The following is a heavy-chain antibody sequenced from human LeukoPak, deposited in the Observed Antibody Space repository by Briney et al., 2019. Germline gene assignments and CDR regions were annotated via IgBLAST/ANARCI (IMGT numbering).Heavy chain of an antibody. CDR1: GYTFSSYG. V-gene: IGHV1-18*01. Sequence: ASVKVSCKASGYTFSSYGINWVRQAPGLGLEWMGWISAYNANTKYAQKFQGRVTITTDESTSTAYMELSSLRSEDTAVYYCARGLLGYYYDSSGYSAAFDIWGQGTMVTVSS. CDR2: ISAYNANT. D-gene: IGHD3-22*01. CDR3: ARGLLGYYYDSSGYSAAFDI. J-gene: IGHJ3*02.